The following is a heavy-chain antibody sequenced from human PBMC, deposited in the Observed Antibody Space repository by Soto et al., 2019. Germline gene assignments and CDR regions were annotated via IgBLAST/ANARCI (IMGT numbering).Heavy chain of an antibody. CDR1: GGTXXXXG. D-gene: IGHD2-8*02. V-gene: IGHV1-69*01. Sequence: QVQLVQSGAEVKKTGSSVKVSCKASGGTXXXXGFSWXXXXXXXXXXXXGGIIPILTTPNYAQKFQGRVTIVADESTTTVYMELSSLKFEDTAVYYCATSVGIAPTGEDGMDVWGQGTSVTVSS. CDR3: ATSVGIAPTGEDGMDV. CDR2: IIPILTTP. J-gene: IGHJ6*02.